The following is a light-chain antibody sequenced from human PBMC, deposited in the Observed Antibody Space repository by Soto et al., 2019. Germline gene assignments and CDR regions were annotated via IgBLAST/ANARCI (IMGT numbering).Light chain of an antibody. CDR3: QRSNSSPLT. V-gene: IGKV1-12*01. J-gene: IGKJ4*01. CDR2: AAS. CDR1: QGISSW. Sequence: DIQMTQSPSSVSASVGDRVTITCRASQGISSWLAWYQQKPGKAPKLLISAASRLQSGVPSRFSGSGSWTVSTLTSSSLHHEDFATHYCQRSNSSPLTFGGGNKVESK.